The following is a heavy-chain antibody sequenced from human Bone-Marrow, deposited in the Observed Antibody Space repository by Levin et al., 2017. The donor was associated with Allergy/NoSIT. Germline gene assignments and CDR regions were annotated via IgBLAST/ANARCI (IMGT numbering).Heavy chain of an antibody. J-gene: IGHJ4*02. D-gene: IGHD3-9*01. CDR1: GFTFSSHS. V-gene: IGHV3-48*02. Sequence: GGSLRLSCAASGFTFSSHSMNWVRQAPGKGLEWVSYISTTSSTIYYADSVKGRFTISRDNAKNSLYLQMNSLRDEDTAVYYCARDHITIFSLKFDYWGPGTLVTVSS. CDR3: ARDHITIFSLKFDY. CDR2: ISTTSSTI.